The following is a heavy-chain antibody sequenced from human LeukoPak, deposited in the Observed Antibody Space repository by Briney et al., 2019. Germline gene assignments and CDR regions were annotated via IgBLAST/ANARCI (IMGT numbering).Heavy chain of an antibody. CDR1: GFTFDDYG. CDR3: AKEATTVTTEWGPFDY. V-gene: IGHV3-23*01. Sequence: PGGSLRLSCAASGFTFDDYGMSWVRQAPGKGLEWVSAISGSGGSTYYADSVKGRFTISRDNSKNTLYLQVNSLRAEDTAVYYCAKEATTVTTEWGPFDYWGQGTLVTVSS. D-gene: IGHD4-17*01. CDR2: ISGSGGST. J-gene: IGHJ4*02.